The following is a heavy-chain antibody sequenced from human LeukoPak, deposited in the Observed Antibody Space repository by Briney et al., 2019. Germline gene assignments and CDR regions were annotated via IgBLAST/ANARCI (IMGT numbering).Heavy chain of an antibody. V-gene: IGHV3-48*04. Sequence: GGSLRLSCAASGFVFRDYSMNWVRQAPGKGLEWVSNIRGSGSGSGSGVYYADSVKGRFTISRDDAKTSLYLQMNSLRAEDTAFYYCARDDNWGFDYWGQGALVTVSS. CDR2: IRGSGSGSGSGV. J-gene: IGHJ4*02. D-gene: IGHD7-27*01. CDR3: ARDDNWGFDY. CDR1: GFVFRDYS.